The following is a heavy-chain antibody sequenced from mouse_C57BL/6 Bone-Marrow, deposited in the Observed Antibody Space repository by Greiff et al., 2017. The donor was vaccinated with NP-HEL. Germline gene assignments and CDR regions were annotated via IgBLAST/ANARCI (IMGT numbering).Heavy chain of an antibody. Sequence: VQLQQPGAELVKPGASVKLSCKASGYTFTSYWMHWVKQRPGQGLEWIGMIHPNSGSTKYNEKVKSKATLTVDKSSSTAYMQLSSLTSEDSAVYYCARSDYYGSRFAYWGQGTLVTVSA. D-gene: IGHD1-1*01. V-gene: IGHV1-64*01. CDR3: ARSDYYGSRFAY. CDR1: GYTFTSYW. J-gene: IGHJ3*01. CDR2: IHPNSGST.